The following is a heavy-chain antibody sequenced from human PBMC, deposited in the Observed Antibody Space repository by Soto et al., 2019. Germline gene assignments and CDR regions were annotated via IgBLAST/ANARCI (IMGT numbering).Heavy chain of an antibody. D-gene: IGHD3-9*01. Sequence: TSETLSLTCAVSGGSISSGGYSWSWIRQPPGKGLEWIGYIYYSGSTNYNPSLKSRVTISVDTSKNQFSLKLSSVTAADTAVYYCARAPDYDILTPYFDYWGQGTLVTVSS. J-gene: IGHJ4*02. CDR2: IYYSGST. CDR1: GGSISSGGYS. V-gene: IGHV4-61*08. CDR3: ARAPDYDILTPYFDY.